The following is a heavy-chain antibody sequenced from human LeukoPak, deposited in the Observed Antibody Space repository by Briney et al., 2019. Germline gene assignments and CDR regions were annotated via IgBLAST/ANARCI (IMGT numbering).Heavy chain of an antibody. D-gene: IGHD5-12*01. CDR2: ISSSSGYI. Sequence: GGPLRLSRAASGFTFSSYSMNWVRQAPGKGLEWVSSISSSSGYIYYADSVKGRFTISRDNAKNSLYLQMNSLRAEDTAVYYCATFGGYDPFFDYWGQGTLVTVSS. V-gene: IGHV3-21*01. CDR3: ATFGGYDPFFDY. J-gene: IGHJ4*02. CDR1: GFTFSSYS.